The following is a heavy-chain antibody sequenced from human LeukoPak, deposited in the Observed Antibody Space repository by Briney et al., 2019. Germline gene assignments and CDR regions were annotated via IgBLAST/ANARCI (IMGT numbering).Heavy chain of an antibody. CDR1: GDSISSYY. J-gene: IGHJ4*02. Sequence: SETLSLTCTVSGDSISSYYWSWIRQPPGKGPEWIGYISYSGNTNYNPSLKSRVTISADTSKSQFSMKMTSVTAADTAVYYCASNQGMGAYFDSWGQGTLVTVSS. CDR2: ISYSGNT. V-gene: IGHV4-59*01. D-gene: IGHD1-26*01. CDR3: ASNQGMGAYFDS.